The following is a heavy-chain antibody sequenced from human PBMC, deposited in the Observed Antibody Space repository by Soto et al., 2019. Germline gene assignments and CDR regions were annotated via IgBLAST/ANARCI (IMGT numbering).Heavy chain of an antibody. CDR3: AREYNYGSNFFEC. Sequence: SETLSLTCTVSGGSISSAAYYWSWIRQHPGKGLEWIGYVSHSGSTYYNPSLKSRVIISVGTSKNQFSLSLTSVTAADTAVYYCAREYNYGSNFFECWGQGALVTVSS. CDR1: GGSISSAAYY. D-gene: IGHD5-18*01. J-gene: IGHJ4*02. CDR2: VSHSGST. V-gene: IGHV4-31*03.